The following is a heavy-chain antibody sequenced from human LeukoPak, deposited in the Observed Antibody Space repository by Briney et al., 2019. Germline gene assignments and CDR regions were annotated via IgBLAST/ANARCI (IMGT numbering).Heavy chain of an antibody. D-gene: IGHD3-3*01. CDR3: ARVREWGYYFDY. CDR2: IYYSGSN. CDR1: GGSISSGDYY. Sequence: SQTLSLTCTVSGGSISSGDYYWSWIRQPPGKGLEWTGYIYYSGSNYYNPSLRSRVTISVDTSKNQFSLKLSSVTAADTAVYYCARVREWGYYFDYWGQGTLVTVSS. J-gene: IGHJ4*02. V-gene: IGHV4-30-4*08.